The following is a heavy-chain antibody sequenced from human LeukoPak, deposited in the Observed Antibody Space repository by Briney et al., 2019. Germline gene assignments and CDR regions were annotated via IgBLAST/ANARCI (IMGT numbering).Heavy chain of an antibody. Sequence: SETLSLTCSVSGGSISNYYWNWIRQPPGRGREWIGYIYLSGSTNYNPSLKSRVTISVDTSKNQFSLKLNSVTAADMAVYYCARGLITLVRWSFDYWGQGTLVTVSS. CDR3: ARGLITLVRWSFDY. V-gene: IGHV4-59*01. J-gene: IGHJ4*02. CDR1: GGSISNYY. CDR2: IYLSGST. D-gene: IGHD3-10*01.